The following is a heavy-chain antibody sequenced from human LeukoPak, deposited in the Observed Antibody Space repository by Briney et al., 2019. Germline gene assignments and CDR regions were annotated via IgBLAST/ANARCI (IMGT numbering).Heavy chain of an antibody. D-gene: IGHD2-2*01. CDR2: IYYSGST. V-gene: IGHV4-31*03. J-gene: IGHJ6*03. CDR3: AKGVVPAAPSYYYYYMDV. CDR1: GVSISSGGYY. Sequence: SETLSLTCTVSGVSISSGGYYWRWVRQHPGKGLEWIGYIYYSGSTYYNPSLKGRVTISVDTSKIQFSLKLSSVTAADTAVYYCAKGVVPAAPSYYYYYMDVWGKGTTVTVSS.